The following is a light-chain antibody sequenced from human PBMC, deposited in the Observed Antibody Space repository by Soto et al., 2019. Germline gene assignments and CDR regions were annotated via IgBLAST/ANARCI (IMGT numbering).Light chain of an antibody. V-gene: IGKV1-5*01. CDR2: DAS. CDR1: QSISSW. Sequence: DIQMTQSPSTLSASVGDRVTITCRASQSISSWLVWYQQKPGKAPKLLIYDASSLESGVPSRFSGRGSGTEFTLTISSLQPDDFATYYCQQYNSYSRTCGQGTKVEIK. CDR3: QQYNSYSRT. J-gene: IGKJ1*01.